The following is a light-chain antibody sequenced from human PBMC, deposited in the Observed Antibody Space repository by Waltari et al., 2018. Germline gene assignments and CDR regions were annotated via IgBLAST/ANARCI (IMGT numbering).Light chain of an antibody. CDR2: LDSDGSH. CDR3: QSWDTGINV. V-gene: IGLV4-69*01. CDR1: SGHTRYA. Sequence: QLVLTQPPSASASLGASVKPTCTLNSGHTRYALAWHQQQPAKGPRFLMKLDSDGSHTKGDGIPDRFSGSSSGAERYLILSSLQSEDEADYYCQSWDTGINVFGGGTKLTVL. J-gene: IGLJ2*01.